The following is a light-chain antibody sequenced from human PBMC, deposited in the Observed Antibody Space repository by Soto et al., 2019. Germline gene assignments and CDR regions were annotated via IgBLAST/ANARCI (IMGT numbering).Light chain of an antibody. J-gene: IGKJ2*01. V-gene: IGKV1-5*03. CDR3: QQYNSYSHN. Sequence: DIQMTQSPSTLSASVGDRVTITCRASQSISDWLAWYQQKPGKAPKLLIYKASSLEYGVPSRFSGSGSGTEFTLTISSLQPDDFATYYCQQYNSYSHNFGQGTKVDI. CDR2: KAS. CDR1: QSISDW.